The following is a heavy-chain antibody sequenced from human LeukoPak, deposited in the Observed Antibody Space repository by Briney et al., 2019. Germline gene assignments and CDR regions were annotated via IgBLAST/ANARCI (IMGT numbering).Heavy chain of an antibody. CDR2: ISGSGGST. J-gene: IGHJ4*02. Sequence: PGGSLRLSCAGSGFTFSSSAMNWARQAPGKGLEWVSAISGSGGSTYYADSVKGRFTISRDNSKNTLYPQMNSLRAEDTAVYYCTKGTIWLPFDYWGQGTLVTVSS. CDR1: GFTFSSSA. CDR3: TKGTIWLPFDY. D-gene: IGHD5-18*01. V-gene: IGHV3-23*01.